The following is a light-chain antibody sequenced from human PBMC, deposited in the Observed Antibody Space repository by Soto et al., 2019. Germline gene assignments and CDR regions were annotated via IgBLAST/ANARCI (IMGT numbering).Light chain of an antibody. CDR2: EVS. Sequence: ALTQPASVSGSPGQSITISCTGASSDVGGYDYVSWYQLHPGKAPKLMVFEVSNRPSGVSYRFSGSKSGNTASLTISGLQAEDEADYFCSSYSISTAYLFGTGTKVTVL. J-gene: IGLJ1*01. CDR3: SSYSISTAYL. V-gene: IGLV2-14*01. CDR1: SSDVGGYDY.